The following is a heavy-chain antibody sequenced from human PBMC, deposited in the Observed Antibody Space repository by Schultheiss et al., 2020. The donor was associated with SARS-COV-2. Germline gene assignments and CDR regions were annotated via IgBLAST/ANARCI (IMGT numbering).Heavy chain of an antibody. CDR2: INPNSGGT. J-gene: IGHJ5*02. Sequence: ASVKVSCKASGYTFTGYYMHWVRQAPGQGLEWMGWINPNSGGTNYAQKLQGRVTMTTDTSTSTAYMELRSLRSDDTAVYYCARVLLASYGYFDWLGWFDPWGQGTLVTVSS. V-gene: IGHV1-2*02. D-gene: IGHD3-9*01. CDR3: ARVLLASYGYFDWLGWFDP. CDR1: GYTFTGYY.